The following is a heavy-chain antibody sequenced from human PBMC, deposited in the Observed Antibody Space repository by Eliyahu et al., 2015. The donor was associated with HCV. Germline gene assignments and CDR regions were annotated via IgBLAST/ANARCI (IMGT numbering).Heavy chain of an antibody. D-gene: IGHD5-18*01. Sequence: QLQLQESGPGLVKPSETLSLTXXVSGGSXSSXSYYWGWIRQPPGKGLEWIGSIYYSGSTYYNPSLKSRVTISVDTSKNQFSLKLSSVTAADTAVYYCARLFRGYSYGYLLDYWGQGTLVTVSS. CDR3: ARLFRGYSYGYLLDY. CDR1: GGSXSSXSYY. CDR2: IYYSGST. J-gene: IGHJ4*02. V-gene: IGHV4-39*01.